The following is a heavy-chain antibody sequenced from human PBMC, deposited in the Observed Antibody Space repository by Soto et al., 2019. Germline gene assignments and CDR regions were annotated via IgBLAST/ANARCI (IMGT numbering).Heavy chain of an antibody. D-gene: IGHD6-13*01. J-gene: IGHJ5*02. V-gene: IGHV4-61*01. CDR3: ARDRGSSSWIPLYWFDP. CDR2: IYYSGST. CDR1: GGSVSSGSYY. Sequence: PSETLSLTCTVSGGSVSSGSYYWSWIRQPPGKGLEWIGYIYYSGSTNYNTSLKSRVTISVDTSKNQFSLKLSSVTAADTAEYYCARDRGSSSWIPLYWFDPWGQGTLVTVSS.